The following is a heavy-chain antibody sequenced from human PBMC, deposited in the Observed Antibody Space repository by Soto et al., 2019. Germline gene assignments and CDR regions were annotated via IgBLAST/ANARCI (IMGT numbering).Heavy chain of an antibody. J-gene: IGHJ4*02. CDR1: GGTFNSYG. D-gene: IGHD3-10*01. CDR3: ARVRVIRGVIPSHFGL. CDR2: IIPLYGTV. V-gene: IGHV1-69*06. Sequence: QDHLAQSGAEVKKPGSSVTVSCKASGGTFNSYGISWVRQAPGQGLDWMGVIIPLYGTVNYAQKFQGRVSITADKSTSTADMDLSSLRSDHTAVYYCARVRVIRGVIPSHFGLWGQGTLVTVSS.